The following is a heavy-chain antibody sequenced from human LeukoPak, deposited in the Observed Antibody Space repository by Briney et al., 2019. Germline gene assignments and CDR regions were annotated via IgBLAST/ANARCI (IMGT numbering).Heavy chain of an antibody. J-gene: IGHJ4*02. CDR2: MNPNSGGT. V-gene: IGHV1-2*02. CDR3: ARAKSRYGDHDY. CDR1: GYTFTSYD. Sequence: GASVNVSCKASGYTFTSYDINWVRQATGQGLEWMGWMNPNSGGTNYAQKFQGRVTMTRDTSISTAYMELSRLRSDDTAVYYCARAKSRYGDHDYWGQGTLVTVSS. D-gene: IGHD4-17*01.